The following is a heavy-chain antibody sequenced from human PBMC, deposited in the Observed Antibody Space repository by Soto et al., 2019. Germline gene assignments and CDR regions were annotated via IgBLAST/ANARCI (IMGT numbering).Heavy chain of an antibody. CDR2: IKHDGSEK. CDR1: GFIFNNYW. D-gene: IGHD4-4*01. V-gene: IGHV3-7*05. CDR3: ARVGPDGYSWALDH. J-gene: IGHJ4*02. Sequence: EVQLEESGGGLVQPGGSLRLSCAASGFIFNNYWMNWVRQAPGKGLEWVANIKHDGSEKYYVDSVKGRFTISRDNAKXXXXXXXXXXXAEDTAMYFCARVGPDGYSWALDHWGQGILVTVSS.